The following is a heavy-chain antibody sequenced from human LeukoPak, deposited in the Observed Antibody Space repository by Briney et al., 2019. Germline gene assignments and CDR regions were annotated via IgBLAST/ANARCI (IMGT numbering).Heavy chain of an antibody. D-gene: IGHD3-10*01. V-gene: IGHV3-48*04. CDR2: MSSAGRTI. CDR3: ARERGVAAYDMDV. J-gene: IGHJ6*03. CDR1: GFIFSSYA. Sequence: GGSLRLSCAASGFIFSSYAMSWVRQAPGKGLEWVAFMSSAGRTIYYADSVKGRFTISRDNAKKSLYLQMDSLRAEDTAVYYCARERGVAAYDMDVWGKGTTVTVSS.